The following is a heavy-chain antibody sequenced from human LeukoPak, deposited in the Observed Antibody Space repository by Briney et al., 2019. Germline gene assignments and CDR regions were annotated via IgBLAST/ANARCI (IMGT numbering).Heavy chain of an antibody. CDR3: ARGKGYCSSTSCYPYYFDY. Sequence: ASVKVSCKASGYTFTGYYMHWVRQAPGQGLEWMGWINPNSGGTNHAQKFQGRVTMTRDTSISTAYMELSRLRSDDTAVYYCARGKGYCSSTSCYPYYFDYWGQGTLVTVSS. CDR2: INPNSGGT. CDR1: GYTFTGYY. D-gene: IGHD2-2*01. V-gene: IGHV1-2*02. J-gene: IGHJ4*02.